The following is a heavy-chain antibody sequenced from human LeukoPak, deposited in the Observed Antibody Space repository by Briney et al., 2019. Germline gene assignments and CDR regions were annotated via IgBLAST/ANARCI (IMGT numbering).Heavy chain of an antibody. Sequence: GRSLRLSCAASGFTFSSYGMHWVRQAPGKGLEWVAVIWYDGSNKYYAESVKGRFTISRDNSKNTLYLQMNSLRAQDPAVYYCAGGSYGSGSYYDYWGQGTLVTVSS. D-gene: IGHD3-10*01. CDR1: GFTFSSYG. CDR3: AGGSYGSGSYYDY. CDR2: IWYDGSNK. J-gene: IGHJ4*02. V-gene: IGHV3-33*01.